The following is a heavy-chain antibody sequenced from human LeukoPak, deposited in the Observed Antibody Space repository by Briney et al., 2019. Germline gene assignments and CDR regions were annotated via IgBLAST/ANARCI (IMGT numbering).Heavy chain of an antibody. V-gene: IGHV1-2*02. J-gene: IGHJ4*02. D-gene: IGHD3-9*01. CDR1: GYTFTCYY. CDR2: INPNSGGT. CDR3: ARAPDILTGENLDY. Sequence: ASVKVSCKASGYTFTCYYMHWVRQAPGQGLEWMGWINPNSGGTNYAQKFQGRVTMTRDTSISTAYMELRRLRSEDTAVYYCARAPDILTGENLDYWGQGTLVTVSS.